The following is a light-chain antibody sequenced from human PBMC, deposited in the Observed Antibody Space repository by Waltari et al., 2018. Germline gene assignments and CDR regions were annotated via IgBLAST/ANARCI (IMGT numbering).Light chain of an antibody. CDR2: DAS. V-gene: IGKV3-20*01. CDR3: QQCSTSPLT. Sequence: EIVLTQSPGTLSLSPGERATLSGRASQTIERNYLAWYQQKPGQAPRLLIYDASSRATGIPDRFSGSGSGTDFTLTISRLEPEDFAVYYCQQCSTSPLTFGGGTKVEIK. CDR1: QTIERNY. J-gene: IGKJ4*01.